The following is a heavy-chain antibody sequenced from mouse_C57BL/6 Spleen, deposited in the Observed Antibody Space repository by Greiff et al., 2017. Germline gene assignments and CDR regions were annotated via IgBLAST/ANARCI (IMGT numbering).Heavy chain of an antibody. V-gene: IGHV1-69*01. CDR1: GYTFTSYW. CDR2: IDPSDSYT. D-gene: IGHD2-3*01. CDR3: ARGGDDGRYWFAY. J-gene: IGHJ3*01. Sequence: QVQLQQPGAELVMPGASVKLSCKASGYTFTSYWMHWVKQRPGQGLEWIGEIDPSDSYTNYNQKFKGKSTLTVDKSSSTAYMQLSSLTSEDSAVYYCARGGDDGRYWFAYWGQGTLVTVSA.